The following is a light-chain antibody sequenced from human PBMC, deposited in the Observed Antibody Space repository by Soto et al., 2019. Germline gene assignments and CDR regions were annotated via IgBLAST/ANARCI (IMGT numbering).Light chain of an antibody. CDR1: QSVSSN. CDR2: GAS. Sequence: EVVMTQSPATLSVSPGERATLSCRASQSVSSNLAWYQQKPGQAPRLLIYGASTRATGIPARFSGSGSGTDFTLTNSSLQSEDFAVYYCQQYNNWPLFTFGQGTKLEIK. V-gene: IGKV3D-15*01. CDR3: QQYNNWPLFT. J-gene: IGKJ2*01.